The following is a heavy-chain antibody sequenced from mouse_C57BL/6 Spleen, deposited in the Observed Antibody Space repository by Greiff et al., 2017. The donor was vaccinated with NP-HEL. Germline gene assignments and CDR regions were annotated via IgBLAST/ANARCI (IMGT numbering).Heavy chain of an antibody. V-gene: IGHV3-1*01. Sequence: EVQGVESGPGMVKPSQSLSLTCTVTGYSITSGYDWHWIRHFPGNKLEWMGYISYSGSTNYNPSLKSRISITHDTSKNHFFLKLNSVTTEDTATYYCARGRTLFFAYWGQGTLVTVSA. D-gene: IGHD6-1*01. CDR2: ISYSGST. CDR1: GYSITSGYD. J-gene: IGHJ3*01. CDR3: ARGRTLFFAY.